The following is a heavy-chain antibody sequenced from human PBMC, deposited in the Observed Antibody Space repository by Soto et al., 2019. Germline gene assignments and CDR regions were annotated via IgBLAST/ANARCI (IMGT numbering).Heavy chain of an antibody. J-gene: IGHJ4*02. CDR3: ARDLGSNIVVVTAISDY. D-gene: IGHD2-21*02. CDR2: ISSSSSYI. Sequence: EVQLVESGGGLVKPGGSLRLSCAASGFTFSSYSMNWVRQAPGKGLEWVSSISSSSSYIYYADSVKGRFTISRDNARNSRYLQMNSLRAEDTAVYYCARDLGSNIVVVTAISDYWGQGTLVTVSS. V-gene: IGHV3-21*01. CDR1: GFTFSSYS.